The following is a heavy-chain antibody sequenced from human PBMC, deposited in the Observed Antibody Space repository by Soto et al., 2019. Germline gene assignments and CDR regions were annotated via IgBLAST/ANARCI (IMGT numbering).Heavy chain of an antibody. CDR1: GYIFTSYY. CDR3: SRVDPGETSPFDH. D-gene: IGHD3-10*01. Sequence: ASVKVSCKASGYIFTSYYIHWVRQAPGQGLEWMGSINPFDGSRMFAQSFQGRVTMTRDTSTSTVYMEVSSLRSEDTAVYYCSRVDPGETSPFDHWGQGTLVTVSS. CDR2: INPFDGSR. V-gene: IGHV1-46*03. J-gene: IGHJ4*02.